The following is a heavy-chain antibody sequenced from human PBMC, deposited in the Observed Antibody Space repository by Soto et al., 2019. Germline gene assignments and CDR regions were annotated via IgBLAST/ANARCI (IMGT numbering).Heavy chain of an antibody. D-gene: IGHD2-21*02. CDR2: IYYSGST. CDR3: AGGLDGGNSYYFDY. Sequence: LSLTCTVSGGSISSGDYYWSWIRQPPGKGLEWIGYIYYSGSTYYNPSLKSRVTISVDTSKNQFSLKLSSVTAADTAVYYCAGGLDGGNSYYFDYWGQGTLVTVSS. J-gene: IGHJ4*02. CDR1: GGSISSGDYY. V-gene: IGHV4-30-4*01.